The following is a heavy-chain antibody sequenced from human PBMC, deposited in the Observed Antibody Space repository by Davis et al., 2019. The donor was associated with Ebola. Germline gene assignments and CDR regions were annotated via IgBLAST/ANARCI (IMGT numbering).Heavy chain of an antibody. CDR3: ARRYFSSWFRGTFDY. Sequence: HSQTLSLTCAISGDSVSGNSGAWNWIRQSPSRGLEWLGRTYYTSKWYNDYAVSVKSRITISPDTSKNQLSLQLDSVTPEDTAVYYCARRYFSSWFRGTFDYWGQGILVTISS. J-gene: IGHJ4*02. V-gene: IGHV6-1*01. D-gene: IGHD6-13*01. CDR2: TYYTSKWYN. CDR1: GDSVSGNSGA.